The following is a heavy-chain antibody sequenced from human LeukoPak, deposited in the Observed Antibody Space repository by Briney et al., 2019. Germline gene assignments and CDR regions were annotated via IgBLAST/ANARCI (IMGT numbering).Heavy chain of an antibody. CDR3: ARDLIGGYSSSLPFDY. V-gene: IGHV1-18*01. D-gene: IGHD6-6*01. CDR2: ISAYNGNT. Sequence: GASVKVSCKASGYTFTSYGISWVRQAPGQGLEWMGWISAYNGNTNYAQKLQGRVTMTTDTSTSTAYMELRSLRSDDTAVYYCARDLIGGYSSSLPFDYWGQGTLVTVSS. J-gene: IGHJ4*02. CDR1: GYTFTSYG.